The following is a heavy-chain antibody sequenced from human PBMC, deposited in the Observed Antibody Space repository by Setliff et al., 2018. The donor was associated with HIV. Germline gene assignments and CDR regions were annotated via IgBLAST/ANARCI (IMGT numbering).Heavy chain of an antibody. J-gene: IGHJ4*02. CDR1: GYTFISYG. CDR2: INPNSGGT. V-gene: IGHV1-2*06. Sequence: ASVKVSCKASGYTFISYGISWVRQTPGQGLEWMGRINPNSGGTDYAQKFQGRVTMTRDTSIRTVYMELSSLRSDDTALYYCAKGQGPVDYWGQGTLVTVSS. CDR3: AKGQGPVDY.